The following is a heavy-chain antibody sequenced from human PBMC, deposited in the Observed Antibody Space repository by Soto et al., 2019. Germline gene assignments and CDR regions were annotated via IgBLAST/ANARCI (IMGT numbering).Heavy chain of an antibody. J-gene: IGHJ6*03. CDR2: ISGSSSAI. CDR3: ARDGYCSSTSCYGGLYYYYMGV. CDR1: GFTFSRYS. Sequence: PGGSLRLSCAASGFTFSRYSMNWVRQAPGKGLEWVSYISGSSSAIYYADSVKGRFTISRDNAKNSLYLQMNSLRAEDTAVYYCARDGYCSSTSCYGGLYYYYMGVWGKGTTVTVSS. V-gene: IGHV3-48*01. D-gene: IGHD2-2*03.